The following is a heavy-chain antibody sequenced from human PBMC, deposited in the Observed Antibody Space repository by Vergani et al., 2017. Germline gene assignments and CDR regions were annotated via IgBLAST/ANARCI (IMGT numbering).Heavy chain of an antibody. CDR2: INHSGST. V-gene: IGHV4-34*01. CDR1: GGSFSGYY. CDR3: ARGRPRDIVVVVAAMPFDY. Sequence: QVQLQESGAGLLKPSETLSLTCAVYGGSFSGYYWSWIRQPPGKGLEWIGEINHSGSTNYNPSLKSRVTISVDTSKNQFSLKLSSVTAADTAVYYCARGRPRDIVVVVAAMPFDYWGQGTLVTVSS. D-gene: IGHD2-15*01. J-gene: IGHJ4*02.